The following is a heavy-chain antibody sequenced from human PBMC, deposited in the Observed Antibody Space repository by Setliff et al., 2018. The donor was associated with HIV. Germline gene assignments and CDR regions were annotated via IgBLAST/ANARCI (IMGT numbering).Heavy chain of an antibody. CDR2: IYYSGST. D-gene: IGHD2-15*01. CDR3: ARHPPYCSGGSCYRGRGYYFDY. J-gene: IGHJ4*02. V-gene: IGHV4-39*01. Sequence: LSLTCTVSGGSIRSTSYYWGWIRQPPGKGLEWIGSIYYSGSTYYNPSLKSRVTISVDTSKNQFSLKLSSVTAADTAVYYCARHPPYCSGGSCYRGRGYYFDYWGQGTLVTVSS. CDR1: GGSIRSTSYY.